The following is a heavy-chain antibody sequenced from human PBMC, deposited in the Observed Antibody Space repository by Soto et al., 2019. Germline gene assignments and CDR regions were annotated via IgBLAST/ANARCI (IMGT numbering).Heavy chain of an antibody. CDR3: AREGANSDYGFPV. CDR1: GYTFTTYG. D-gene: IGHD3-16*01. V-gene: IGHV1-3*01. Sequence: QAQLVQSGAEVKEPGASVKVSCKASGYTFTTYGIHWVRQAPGQRPEWMGWINARNGNTKYSQKFQGRVTITRDTSASTLYMEVSSLSSEATAVYYCAREGANSDYGFPVWGQGTLVNVSS. CDR2: INARNGNT. J-gene: IGHJ4*02.